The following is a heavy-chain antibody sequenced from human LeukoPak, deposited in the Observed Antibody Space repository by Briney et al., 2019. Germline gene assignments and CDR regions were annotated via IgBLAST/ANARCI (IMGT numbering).Heavy chain of an antibody. D-gene: IGHD3-10*01. CDR2: IYYSGST. Sequence: SETLSLTCTVSGGSISSGGYYWSWIRQHPGKGLEWIGYIYYSGSTYYNPSLKSRVTISVDTSKNQFSLKLSSVTAADTAVYYCARDGYYGSGSYVYFDYWGQGTLVTVSS. CDR3: ARDGYYGSGSYVYFDY. J-gene: IGHJ4*02. CDR1: GGSISSGGYY. V-gene: IGHV4-31*03.